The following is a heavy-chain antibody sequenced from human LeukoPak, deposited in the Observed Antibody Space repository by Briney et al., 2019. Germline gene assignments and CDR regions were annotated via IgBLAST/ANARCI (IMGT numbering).Heavy chain of an antibody. CDR2: INHSGST. J-gene: IGHJ4*02. CDR1: GGSFSGYY. D-gene: IGHD5-18*01. CDR3: ATDRGVYSYGQEVF. V-gene: IGHV4-34*01. Sequence: SETLSLTCAVYGGSFSGYYWSWIRQPPGKGLEWIGEINHSGSTNYNPSLKSRVTISVDTSKNQFSLKLSSVTAADTAVYYCATDRGVYSYGQEVFWGQGALVTVSS.